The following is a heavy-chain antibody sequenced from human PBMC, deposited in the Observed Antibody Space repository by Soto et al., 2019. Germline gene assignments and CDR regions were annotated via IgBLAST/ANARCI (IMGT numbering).Heavy chain of an antibody. Sequence: EVQLVESGGGLVKPGGSLRLSCAASGFTFSNAWMSWVRQAPGKGLEWVGRIKSKTDGGTTDYAAPVKGRFTISRDDSKNTLYLQMNSLKTEDTAVYYCTTYNPVYSRNWFDPWGQGTLVTVSS. D-gene: IGHD6-13*01. CDR2: IKSKTDGGTT. J-gene: IGHJ5*02. CDR3: TTYNPVYSRNWFDP. V-gene: IGHV3-15*01. CDR1: GFTFSNAW.